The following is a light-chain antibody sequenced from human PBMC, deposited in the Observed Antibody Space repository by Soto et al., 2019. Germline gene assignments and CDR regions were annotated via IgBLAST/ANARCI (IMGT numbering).Light chain of an antibody. Sequence: QSVLTQPASVSGSPGQSITISCTGTSSDVGGYNYVSWYQHHPGKAPKLMIYEVSYRPSGISNRFSGSKSGDTASLTISGLQAEDEADYYCSSFTTSTTPVIFGGGTKLPS. J-gene: IGLJ2*01. V-gene: IGLV2-14*01. CDR1: SSDVGGYNY. CDR3: SSFTTSTTPVI. CDR2: EVS.